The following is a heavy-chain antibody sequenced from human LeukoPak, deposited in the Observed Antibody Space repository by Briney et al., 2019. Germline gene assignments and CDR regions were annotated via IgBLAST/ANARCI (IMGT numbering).Heavy chain of an antibody. V-gene: IGHV1-18*01. J-gene: IGHJ4*02. CDR1: GYTFTSYG. CDR2: IGAYSGNT. Sequence: ASVKVSCKGSGYTFTSYGISWVRQAPGQGIEWMGWIGAYSGNTNYAQNVQGRVTMTTDTSTSTAYMELRSLRSDDTAVYYCARDGNAVVDHWGQGTPVTVSS. D-gene: IGHD4-23*01. CDR3: ARDGNAVVDH.